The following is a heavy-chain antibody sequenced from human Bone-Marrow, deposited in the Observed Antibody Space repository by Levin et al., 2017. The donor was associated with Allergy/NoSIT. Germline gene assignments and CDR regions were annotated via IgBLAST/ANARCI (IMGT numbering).Heavy chain of an antibody. V-gene: IGHV1-69*13. CDR3: ARDDDPAVIPGSVFDDYFGMDV. CDR1: GGSFINYA. Sequence: SVKVSCKASGGSFINYAMSWVRQAPGQGLEWMGGILPVFGTTRYAQKFHGRVTITADESTGTVYLEVRSLRSEDTAMYYCARDDDPAVIPGSVFDDYFGMDVWGQGTTVTVSS. D-gene: IGHD2-2*01. CDR2: ILPVFGTT. J-gene: IGHJ6*02.